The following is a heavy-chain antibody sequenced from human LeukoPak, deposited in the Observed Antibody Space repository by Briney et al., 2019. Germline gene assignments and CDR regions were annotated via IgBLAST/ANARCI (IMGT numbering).Heavy chain of an antibody. Sequence: GGSLRLSCAASGFTFSSYAMSWVRQAPGKGLERVSAISGSGGSTYYADSVKGRFTISRDNSKNTLYLQMNSLRAEDTAVYYCAKGKQQLVRNWFDPWGQGTLVTVSS. V-gene: IGHV3-23*01. CDR3: AKGKQQLVRNWFDP. D-gene: IGHD6-13*01. J-gene: IGHJ5*02. CDR1: GFTFSSYA. CDR2: ISGSGGST.